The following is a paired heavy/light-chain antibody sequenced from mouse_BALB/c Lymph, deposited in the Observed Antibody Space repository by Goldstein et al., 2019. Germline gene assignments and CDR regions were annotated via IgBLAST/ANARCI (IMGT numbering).Light chain of an antibody. CDR3: FQGSHVPWT. CDR1: QNIVHSNGNTY. V-gene: IGKV1-117*01. Sequence: DVLMTQTPLSLPVSLGDQASISCRSSQNIVHSNGNTYLEWYLQKPGQSPKLLIYKVSNRFSGVPDRFSGSGSGTDFTLKISRVEAEDLGVYYCFQGSHVPWTFGGGTKLEIK. CDR2: KVS. J-gene: IGKJ1*01.
Heavy chain of an antibody. D-gene: IGHD2-2*01. CDR3: ARRESGVWSRRDYYAMDY. CDR1: GFSLSTSGMG. J-gene: IGHJ4*01. CDR2: IYWDDDK. V-gene: IGHV8-12*01. Sequence: QVTLKESGPGILQPSQTLSLTCSFSGFSLSTSGMGVSWIRQPSGKGLEWLAHIYWDDDKRYNPSLRSRLTISKDTSRNQVFLKITSVDTADTATYYCARRESGVWSRRDYYAMDYWGQGTSVTVSS.